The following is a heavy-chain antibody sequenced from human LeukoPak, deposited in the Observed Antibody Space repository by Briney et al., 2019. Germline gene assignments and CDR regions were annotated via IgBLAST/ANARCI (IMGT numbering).Heavy chain of an antibody. CDR3: ARGIKVAARLYYLDY. CDR2: INHSGST. Sequence: PSETLSLTCAVYGGSLSGYYWSWIRQPPGKGLEWIGEINHSGSTNYNPSLKSRVTISVDTSKNQFSLKLSSVTAADTAVYYCARGIKVAARLYYLDYWGQGTLVTVSS. D-gene: IGHD2-15*01. J-gene: IGHJ4*02. V-gene: IGHV4-34*01. CDR1: GGSLSGYY.